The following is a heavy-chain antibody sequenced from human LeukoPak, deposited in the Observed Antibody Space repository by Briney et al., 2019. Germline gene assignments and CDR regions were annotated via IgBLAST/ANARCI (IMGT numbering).Heavy chain of an antibody. J-gene: IGHJ3*02. V-gene: IGHV4-59*11. Sequence: SETLSLTCTVSGGSISSHYWSWIRQPPGKGLEWIGYIYYSGSTNYNPSLKSRVTISVDTSKNQFSLKLSSVTAADTAVYYCARDGDPVYYDILTGYYIGAFDIWGQGTMVTVSS. CDR2: IYYSGST. CDR3: ARDGDPVYYDILTGYYIGAFDI. D-gene: IGHD3-9*01. CDR1: GGSISSHY.